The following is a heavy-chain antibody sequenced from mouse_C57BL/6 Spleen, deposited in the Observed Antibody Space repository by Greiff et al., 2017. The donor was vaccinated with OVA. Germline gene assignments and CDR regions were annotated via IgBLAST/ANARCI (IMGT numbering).Heavy chain of an antibody. V-gene: IGHV1-15*01. D-gene: IGHD2-5*01. CDR2: IDPETGGT. CDR1: GYTFTDYE. J-gene: IGHJ4*01. CDR3: TANSNYEGYAMDY. Sequence: LQESGAELVRPGASVTLSCKASGYTFTDYEMHWVKQTPVHGLEWIGAIDPETGGTAYNQKFKGKAILTADKSSSTVYMELRSLTSEDSAVYYCTANSNYEGYAMDYWGQGTSVTVSS.